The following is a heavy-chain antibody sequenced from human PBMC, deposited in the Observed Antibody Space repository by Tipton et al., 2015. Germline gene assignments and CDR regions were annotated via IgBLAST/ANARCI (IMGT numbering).Heavy chain of an antibody. J-gene: IGHJ4*02. D-gene: IGHD1-1*01. CDR2: TNGDGSEK. CDR3: ARDAPGTTFDY. V-gene: IGHV3-7*01. CDR1: EFTFSNFW. Sequence: AVSEFTFSNFWMSWVRQAPGKGLEWVGQTNGDGSEKYFVDSVRGRFTISRDNAKNSLYLQMNSLRVEDTAVYYCARDAPGTTFDYWGQGTLVTVSA.